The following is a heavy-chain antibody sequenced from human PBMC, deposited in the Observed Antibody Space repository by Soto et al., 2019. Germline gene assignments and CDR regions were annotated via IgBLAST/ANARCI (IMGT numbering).Heavy chain of an antibody. V-gene: IGHV1-58*01. CDR2: IVVGSGNT. D-gene: IGHD4-17*01. Sequence: GAAVKVSCKASGFTFISSAVQWVRQARGQRLEWIGWIVVGSGNTNYAQKFQERVTITRDMSTSTAYMELSSLRYEDTAVYYCAADSDYQVLYYYYGMDVWGQGTTVTVSS. CDR3: AADSDYQVLYYYYGMDV. J-gene: IGHJ6*02. CDR1: GFTFISSA.